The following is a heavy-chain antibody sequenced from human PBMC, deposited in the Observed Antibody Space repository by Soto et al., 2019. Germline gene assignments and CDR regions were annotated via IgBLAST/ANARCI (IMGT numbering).Heavy chain of an antibody. CDR1: GGSISSYY. CDR3: ARLYRVGTTDAFDI. V-gene: IGHV4-59*01. J-gene: IGHJ3*02. D-gene: IGHD1-26*01. CDR2: IYYSGST. Sequence: QVQLQESGPGLVKPSETLSLTCSVSGGSISSYYWSWIRQPPGKGLEWIGYIYYSGSTNYNPSLKSRVTISVDTSKNQFSLKLSSVTAADTAVYYCARLYRVGTTDAFDIWGQGTMVTVSS.